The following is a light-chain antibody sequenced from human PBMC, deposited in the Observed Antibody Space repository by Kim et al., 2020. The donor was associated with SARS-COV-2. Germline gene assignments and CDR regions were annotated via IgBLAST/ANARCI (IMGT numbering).Light chain of an antibody. CDR2: WAS. V-gene: IGKV4-1*01. CDR1: QSVLYSSNNQNY. CDR3: QQYYSTPYT. Sequence: RATINCKSSQSVLYSSNNQNYLAWYQQKPGQPLKLLIYWASTREDGVPDRFSGSVSGTDFTLTISSLQAEDVAVYYCQQYYSTPYTFGQGTKLEI. J-gene: IGKJ2*01.